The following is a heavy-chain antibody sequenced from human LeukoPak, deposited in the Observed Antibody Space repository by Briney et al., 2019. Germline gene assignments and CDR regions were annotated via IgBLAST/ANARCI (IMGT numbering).Heavy chain of an antibody. D-gene: IGHD2-15*01. CDR1: GGSFSGYY. V-gene: IGHV4-34*01. CDR3: ARQNSYCSGGSCYSAKLYYGMDV. CDR2: INHSGST. J-gene: IGHJ6*02. Sequence: SETLSLTCAVYGGSFSGYYWSWIRQPPGKGLEWIGEINHSGSTNYNPSLKSRVTISVDTSKSQFSLKLSSVTAADTAVYYCARQNSYCSGGSCYSAKLYYGMDVWGQGTTVTVSS.